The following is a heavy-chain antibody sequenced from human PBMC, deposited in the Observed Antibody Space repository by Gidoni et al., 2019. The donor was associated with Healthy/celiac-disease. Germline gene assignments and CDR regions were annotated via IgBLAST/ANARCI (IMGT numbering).Heavy chain of an antibody. J-gene: IGHJ3*02. D-gene: IGHD3-3*02. V-gene: IGHV3-11*01. Sequence: EWVSYISSSGSTIYYADSVKGRFTISRDNAKNSLYLQMNSLRAEDTAVYYCARDHLQAGAFDIWGQGTMVTVSS. CDR3: ARDHLQAGAFDI. CDR2: ISSSGSTI.